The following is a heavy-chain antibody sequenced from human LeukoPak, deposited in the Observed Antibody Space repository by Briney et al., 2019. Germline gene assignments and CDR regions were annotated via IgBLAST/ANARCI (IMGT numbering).Heavy chain of an antibody. CDR2: IYHSGST. J-gene: IGHJ3*02. CDR1: GGSISSYY. CDR3: ARFTYRSRHDVFDI. D-gene: IGHD6-13*01. Sequence: PSETLSLTCTVSGGSISSYYWNWIRQPPGKGLEWIGEIYHSGSTNYNPSLKSRVTISVDKSKNQFSLKLSSVTAADTAVYYCARFTYRSRHDVFDIWGQGTMVTVSS. V-gene: IGHV4-59*12.